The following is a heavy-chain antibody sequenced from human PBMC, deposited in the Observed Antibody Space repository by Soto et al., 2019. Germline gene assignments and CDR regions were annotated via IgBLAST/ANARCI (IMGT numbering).Heavy chain of an antibody. CDR2: IYYRGGA. CDR1: GGAVTGGNYY. D-gene: IGHD2-21*02. CDR3: ARGPVVTPFVDY. Sequence: PAETLSLTCTVSGGAVTGGNYYWSWIRQPPGKGLEGIGHIYYRGGANDNPSLKSRVTISVDASENQFSLKLRSVTAGDTAIYYCARGPVVTPFVDYWGQGTLVTVSS. V-gene: IGHV4-61*01. J-gene: IGHJ4*02.